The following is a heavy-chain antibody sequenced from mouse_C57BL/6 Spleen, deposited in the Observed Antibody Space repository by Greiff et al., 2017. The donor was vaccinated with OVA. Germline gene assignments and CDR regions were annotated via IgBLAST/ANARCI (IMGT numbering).Heavy chain of an antibody. Sequence: EVKLQQSGPELVKPGASVKISCKASGYTFTDYYMNWVKQSHGKSLEWIGDINPNNGGTSYNQKFKGKATLTVDKSSSTAYMELRSLTSEDYAVYYSARSPRSYVYDTDYCDYWGQGTTLTVSS. CDR1: GYTFTDYY. J-gene: IGHJ2*01. CDR3: ARSPRSYVYDTDYCDY. CDR2: INPNNGGT. D-gene: IGHD2-2*01. V-gene: IGHV1-26*01.